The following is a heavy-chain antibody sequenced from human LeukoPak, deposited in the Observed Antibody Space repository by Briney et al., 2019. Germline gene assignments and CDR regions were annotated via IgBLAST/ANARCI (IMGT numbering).Heavy chain of an antibody. Sequence: PGRSLRLSCAASGFTFSTYAMHWVRQAPGKGLEWVAVIWYDGSNKYYADSVKGRFTISRDNSKNTLYLQMSSLGIEDTAVYYCARSEGSSGYYWGVYWGQGTLVTVSS. V-gene: IGHV3-30*19. J-gene: IGHJ4*02. CDR1: GFTFSTYA. CDR2: IWYDGSNK. CDR3: ARSEGSSGYYWGVY. D-gene: IGHD6-19*01.